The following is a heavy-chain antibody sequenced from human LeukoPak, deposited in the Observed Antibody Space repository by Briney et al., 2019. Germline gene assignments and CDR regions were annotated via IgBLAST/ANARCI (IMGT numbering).Heavy chain of an antibody. D-gene: IGHD6-19*01. CDR2: ISSNGGGT. CDR1: GFTFSSYP. V-gene: IGHV3-64D*09. CDR3: VKSIAVTGNFEY. J-gene: IGHJ4*02. Sequence: GGSLRLSCSVSGFTFSSYPMHWVRQTPGKELEYVSAISSNGGGTYYADSVKGRFTISRDNSKNTLYLQMSSLRAEDTAVYFCVKSIAVTGNFEYWGQRTLVTVSS.